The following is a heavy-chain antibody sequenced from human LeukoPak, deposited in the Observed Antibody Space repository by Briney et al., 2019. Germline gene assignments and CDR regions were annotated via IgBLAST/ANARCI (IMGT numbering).Heavy chain of an antibody. V-gene: IGHV1-2*04. D-gene: IGHD3-3*01. CDR3: AREGEFLEWLSPTQRRSNWFDP. CDR1: GYTFTGYY. J-gene: IGHJ5*02. CDR2: INPNSGGT. Sequence: ASVKVSCKASGYTFTGYYMHWVRQAPGQGLEWMGWINPNSGGTNYAQKFQGWVTMTRDTSISTAYIELSSLRSEDTAVYYCAREGEFLEWLSPTQRRSNWFDPWGQGTLVTVSS.